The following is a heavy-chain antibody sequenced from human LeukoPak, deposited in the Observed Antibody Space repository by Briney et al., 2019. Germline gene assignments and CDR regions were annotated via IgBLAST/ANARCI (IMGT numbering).Heavy chain of an antibody. CDR3: ATDSYGDEDY. V-gene: IGHV1-69-2*01. J-gene: IGHJ4*02. D-gene: IGHD4/OR15-4a*01. Sequence: ASVKVSCKASGYRFRTYHMHWVKEAPGKGLEWVGSVNPEDGKTIYVEKFQGRVTMTADTSTDTSYMELSGLRSDDTAIYYCATDSYGDEDYWGQGTLVTVSS. CDR2: VNPEDGKT. CDR1: GYRFRTYH.